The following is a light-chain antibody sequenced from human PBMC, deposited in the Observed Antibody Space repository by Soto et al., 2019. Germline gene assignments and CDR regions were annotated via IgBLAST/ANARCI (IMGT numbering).Light chain of an antibody. CDR2: AAS. CDR3: QQYGSSWT. Sequence: EIVLTQSPGTLSLSPGERATLSCRASQSVTNNYLAWYQQKPGQAPRLLIYAASYRATAIPDRFSGSGSGTYFTLTISRLEPEDFAVYYCQQYGSSWTFGQGTKVEIK. CDR1: QSVTNNY. V-gene: IGKV3-20*01. J-gene: IGKJ1*01.